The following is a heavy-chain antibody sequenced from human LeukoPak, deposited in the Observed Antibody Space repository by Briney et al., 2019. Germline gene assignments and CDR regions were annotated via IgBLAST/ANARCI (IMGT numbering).Heavy chain of an antibody. V-gene: IGHV3-21*01. CDR3: ARAPRGIAVAGTLFDY. D-gene: IGHD6-19*01. CDR1: GFTFSSYI. J-gene: IGHJ4*02. CDR2: ISSSSSYI. Sequence: KPGGSLRLSCAASGFTFSSYIMNWVRQAPGKGLEWVSSISSSSSYIYYADSVKGRFTISRDNAKNSLYLQMNSLRAEDTAVYYCARAPRGIAVAGTLFDYWGQGTLVTVSS.